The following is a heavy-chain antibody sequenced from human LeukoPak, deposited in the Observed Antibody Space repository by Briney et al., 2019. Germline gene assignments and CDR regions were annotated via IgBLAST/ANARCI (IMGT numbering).Heavy chain of an antibody. V-gene: IGHV3-30-3*01. Sequence: GGSLRLSCTASGFTSRNYAMHWLRQAPGKGLEWVAVISYEGSDKYYADSVKGRFTISRDNSKNTLFVQMNSLRAEDTAVYYCAREGEVDQGGYCSGGSCYFFWFDPWGQGTLVTVSS. D-gene: IGHD2-15*01. CDR2: ISYEGSDK. CDR1: GFTSRNYA. J-gene: IGHJ5*02. CDR3: AREGEVDQGGYCSGGSCYFFWFDP.